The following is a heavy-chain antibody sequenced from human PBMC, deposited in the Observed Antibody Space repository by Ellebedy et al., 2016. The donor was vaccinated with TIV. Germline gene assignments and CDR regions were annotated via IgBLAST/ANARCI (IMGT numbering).Heavy chain of an antibody. CDR1: DSPISRYY. J-gene: IGHJ5*02. V-gene: IGHV4-59*01. Sequence: MPSETLSLTCTVSDSPISRYYWSWIRQPPGKRLEWMGYIYYSGSSNYNPSLKSRVTISVDTSKNQFSLKLNSVTAADTAVYYCASTKNWVKSEGWFDPWGQGTLVTVSS. CDR2: IYYSGSS. CDR3: ASTKNWVKSEGWFDP. D-gene: IGHD7-27*01.